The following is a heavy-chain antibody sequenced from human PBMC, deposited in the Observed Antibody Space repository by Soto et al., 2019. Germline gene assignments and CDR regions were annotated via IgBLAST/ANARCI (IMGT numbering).Heavy chain of an antibody. Sequence: EVQLVESGGGLVKPGGSLRLSCAASGFTFSNAWMNWVRQAPGKGLEWVGRIKRKTDGGTTDYAAPVKGRFTISRDDSKNTLYLQMNSLKTEDTAVYYCTITLGYCTNGVCYLDYWGQGTLVTVSS. D-gene: IGHD2-8*01. CDR2: IKRKTDGGTT. J-gene: IGHJ4*02. CDR3: TITLGYCTNGVCYLDY. V-gene: IGHV3-15*07. CDR1: GFTFSNAW.